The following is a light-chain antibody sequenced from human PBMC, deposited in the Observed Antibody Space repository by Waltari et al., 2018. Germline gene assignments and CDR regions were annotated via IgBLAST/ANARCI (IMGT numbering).Light chain of an antibody. CDR1: HSISKY. J-gene: IGKJ1*01. V-gene: IGKV3-11*01. CDR2: DAS. CDR3: QQRTDWLWT. Sequence: EVVLTQSPATLSFSPGERATLSCRASHSISKYLAWYQQRPGQATRLLIYDASDRPPGIPARFSGSGSGTDFTLTISSLEPEDFAVYYCQQRTDWLWTFGQGTKVEIK.